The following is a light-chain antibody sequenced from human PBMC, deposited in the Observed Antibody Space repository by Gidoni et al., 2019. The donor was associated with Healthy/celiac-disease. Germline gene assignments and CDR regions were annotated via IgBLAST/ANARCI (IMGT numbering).Light chain of an antibody. V-gene: IGKV1-5*03. CDR1: QSSSSW. Sequence: DIEMTQSPSTLSASVGDRVTITCRASQSSSSWLAWYQQKPGKAPKLLISKASSLESGVPSRFSGSGSGTDFTLTISSLQPDDFATYYCQQYNSYGTFGQGTKVEIK. J-gene: IGKJ1*01. CDR2: KAS. CDR3: QQYNSYGT.